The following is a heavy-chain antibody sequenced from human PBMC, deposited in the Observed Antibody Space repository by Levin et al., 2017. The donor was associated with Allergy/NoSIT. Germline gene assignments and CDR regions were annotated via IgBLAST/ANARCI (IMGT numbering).Heavy chain of an antibody. V-gene: IGHV4-59*01. CDR1: GGSISSYY. D-gene: IGHD2-8*01. CDR3: AREYLGDGHFDY. CDR2: IYYSGST. J-gene: IGHJ4*02. Sequence: SETLSLTCTVSGGSISSYYWSWIRQPPGKGLEWIGYIYYSGSTNYNPSLKSRVTISVDTSKNQFSLKLSSVTAADTAVYYCAREYLGDGHFDYWGQGTLVTVSS.